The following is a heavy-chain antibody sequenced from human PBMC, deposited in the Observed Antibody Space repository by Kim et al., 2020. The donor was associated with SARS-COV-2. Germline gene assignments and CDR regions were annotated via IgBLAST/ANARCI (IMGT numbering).Heavy chain of an antibody. CDR2: TYFIGSP. CDR3: ARILSSSSLRGWFDP. V-gene: IGHV4-39*01. J-gene: IGHJ5*02. D-gene: IGHD6-6*01. CDR1: GGSISSSSYY. Sequence: SETLSLTCTVSGGSISSSSYYWGWIRQPPGRGLEGIGRTYFIGSPTYNPPLKSRVTISLNTSKNQFSLKLTSVTAADTAVYYCARILSSSSLRGWFDPWGQGTLVTVSS.